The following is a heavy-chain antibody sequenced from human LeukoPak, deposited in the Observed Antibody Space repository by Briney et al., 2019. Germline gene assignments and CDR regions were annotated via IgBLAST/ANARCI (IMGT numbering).Heavy chain of an antibody. J-gene: IGHJ3*02. Sequence: PSETLSLTSNVSRGSIRNYLWSWLRQPPGKGLEWIGYIWDTEITDYNPSLKSRVTISLDTSKNHFSLKLRSVTAADTALYFCARGLVLATDDAFDIWGQGTLVTVSS. CDR1: RGSIRNYL. CDR2: IWDTEIT. CDR3: ARGLVLATDDAFDI. D-gene: IGHD5-12*01. V-gene: IGHV4-59*01.